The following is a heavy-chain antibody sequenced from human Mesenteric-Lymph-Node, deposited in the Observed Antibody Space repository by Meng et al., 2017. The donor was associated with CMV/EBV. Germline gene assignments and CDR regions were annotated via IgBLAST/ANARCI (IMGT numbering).Heavy chain of an antibody. CDR3: ATDQYRYCSTTSCYLNYFQF. Sequence: GESLKISCAASGFTFDDYGMTWVRQAPGKGLEWVSGINWSGDTTRHADSVKGRFTISRDNAKNSLYLQMDSLRAEDTALYYCATDQYRYCSTTSCYLNYFQFWGQGTLVTVSS. V-gene: IGHV3-20*04. CDR2: INWSGDTT. J-gene: IGHJ4*02. CDR1: GFTFDDYG. D-gene: IGHD2-2*01.